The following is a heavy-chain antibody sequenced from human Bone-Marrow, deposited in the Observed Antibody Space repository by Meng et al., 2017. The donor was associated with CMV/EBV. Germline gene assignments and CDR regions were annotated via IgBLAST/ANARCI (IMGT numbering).Heavy chain of an antibody. D-gene: IGHD1-26*01. CDR3: ARDWYSGSGAWFDP. J-gene: IGHJ5*02. CDR1: GDSISSYY. V-gene: IGHV4-59*01. CDR2: IYYSGST. Sequence: SETLSLTCTVSGDSISSYYWSWIRQPPGKGLEWIGYIYYSGSTKYNPSLKSRVTISVDTSKNQFSLKLSSVTAADTAVYYCARDWYSGSGAWFDPWGQGTLVTFYS.